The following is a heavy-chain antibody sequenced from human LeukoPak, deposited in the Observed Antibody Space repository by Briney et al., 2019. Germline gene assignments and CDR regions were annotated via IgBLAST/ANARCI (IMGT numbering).Heavy chain of an antibody. CDR1: GGSFSNYY. Sequence: SETLSLTCALYGGSFSNYYWCWIRQPPGKGLELIGEIHPYGFTNFNPSLKSRVSISVDTSKNQFSLKLTSVTAADTAVYYCSRGSDESKTGDTWGKGSLVTVSS. V-gene: IGHV4-34*01. D-gene: IGHD3-9*01. J-gene: IGHJ5*02. CDR3: SRGSDESKTGDT. CDR2: IHPYGFT.